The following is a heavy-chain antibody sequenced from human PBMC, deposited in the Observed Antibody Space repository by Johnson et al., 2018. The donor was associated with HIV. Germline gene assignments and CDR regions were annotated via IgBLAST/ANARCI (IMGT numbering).Heavy chain of an antibody. CDR2: IKQDGSEK. D-gene: IGHD6-13*01. J-gene: IGHJ3*02. V-gene: IGHV3-7*01. Sequence: VQLVESGGGLVQPGRSLRLSCAASGFTFDDYAMHWVRQAPGKGLEWVANIKQDGSEKYYVDSVKGRFTISRDNAKNSLYLQMNSLRAEDTAVYYCAREGPYSSRWGAFDIWGQGTMVTVSS. CDR3: AREGPYSSRWGAFDI. CDR1: GFTFDDYA.